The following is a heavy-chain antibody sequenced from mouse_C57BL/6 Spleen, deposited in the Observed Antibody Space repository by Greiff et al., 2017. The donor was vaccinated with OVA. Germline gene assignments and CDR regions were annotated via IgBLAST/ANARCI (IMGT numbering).Heavy chain of an antibody. J-gene: IGHJ1*03. CDR1: GFSLSTSGMG. CDR2: IYWDYDK. D-gene: IGHD1-1*01. Sequence: QVQLKESGPGILQSSQTLSLTCSFSGFSLSTSGMGVSWIRQPSGKGLEWLAHIYWDYDKRYNPSLKSRLTISKDTYRNQVFLKITSVDTADTATYYCARYYYGSSYWYFDVWGTGTTVTVSS. CDR3: ARYYYGSSYWYFDV. V-gene: IGHV8-12*01.